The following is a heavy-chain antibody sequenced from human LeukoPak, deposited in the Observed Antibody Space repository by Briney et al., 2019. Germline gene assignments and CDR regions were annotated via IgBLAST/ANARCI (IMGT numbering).Heavy chain of an antibody. CDR2: INPNSGGT. CDR3: AVSLWFGELSFDY. CDR1: GYTFTGYY. D-gene: IGHD3-10*01. V-gene: IGHV1-2*02. J-gene: IGHJ4*02. Sequence: GASVKVSCKASGYTFTGYYMHWVRQAPGQGLEWMGWINPNSGGTNYAQKFQGRVTITRDTSISTAYMELSRLRSDDTAVYYCAVSLWFGELSFDYWGQGTLVTVSS.